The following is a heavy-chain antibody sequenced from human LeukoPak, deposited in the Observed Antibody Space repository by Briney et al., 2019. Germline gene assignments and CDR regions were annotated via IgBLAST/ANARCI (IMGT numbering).Heavy chain of an antibody. CDR3: ARSVSEYSSGWFDY. V-gene: IGHV1-69*13. D-gene: IGHD6-19*01. J-gene: IGHJ4*02. CDR1: GGTFSSYA. Sequence: SVRVSCKASGGTFSSYAISWVRQAPGQGLEWMGGIIPIFGTANYAQKFQGRVTITADESTSTAYMELSSLRSEDTAVYYCARSVSEYSSGWFDYWGQGTLVTVSS. CDR2: IIPIFGTA.